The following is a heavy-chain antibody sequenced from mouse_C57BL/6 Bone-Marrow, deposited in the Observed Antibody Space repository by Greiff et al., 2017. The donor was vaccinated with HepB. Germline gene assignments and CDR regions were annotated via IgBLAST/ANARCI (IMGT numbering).Heavy chain of an antibody. Sequence: QVQLQQPGAELVRPGSSVKLSCKASGYTFTSYWMQWVKQRPIQGLEWIGNIDPSDSETHYNQKFKDKATLTVDKSSSTAYMQLSSLTSEDSAVYYCARSCITTKWYFDVWGTGTTVTVSS. V-gene: IGHV1-52*01. D-gene: IGHD1-1*01. CDR1: GYTFTSYW. CDR3: ARSCITTKWYFDV. J-gene: IGHJ1*03. CDR2: IDPSDSET.